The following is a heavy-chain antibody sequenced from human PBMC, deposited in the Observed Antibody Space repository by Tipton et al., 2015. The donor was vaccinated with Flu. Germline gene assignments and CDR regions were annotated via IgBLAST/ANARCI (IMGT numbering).Heavy chain of an antibody. Sequence: LRLSCTVSGGSISPYYWSWIRQPPGKGLEWIGYIYYSGSTKYNPSLKSRVTISVDTSKNQFSLKLSSVTAADTAVYYCARDRDWNLDYWGQGTLVTVSS. CDR1: GGSISPYY. J-gene: IGHJ4*02. D-gene: IGHD3/OR15-3a*01. V-gene: IGHV4-59*01. CDR3: ARDRDWNLDY. CDR2: IYYSGST.